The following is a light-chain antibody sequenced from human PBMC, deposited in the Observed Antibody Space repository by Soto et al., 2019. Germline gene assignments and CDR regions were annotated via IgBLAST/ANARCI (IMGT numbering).Light chain of an antibody. J-gene: IGKJ1*01. V-gene: IGKV3-15*01. Sequence: EIVMTQSPATLSVSPGERATLSCSASQSVSNNLAWYQKKPGQAPRLLIYGASTRATGIPARFSGSGSGTEFTLTISSLQSEDFAFYYCQQYNNWWTFGQGTRVDIK. CDR2: GAS. CDR3: QQYNNWWT. CDR1: QSVSNN.